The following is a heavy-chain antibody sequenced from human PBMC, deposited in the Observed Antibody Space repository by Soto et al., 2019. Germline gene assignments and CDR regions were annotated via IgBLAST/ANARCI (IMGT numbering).Heavy chain of an antibody. CDR3: ATRYYGDDRRHDDP. V-gene: IGHV3-11*01. D-gene: IGHD4-17*01. CDR2: ISSSGSTI. Sequence: GGSLRLSCAASGFTFSDYYMSWIRQAPGKGLEWVSYISSSGSTIYYADSVKGRFTISRDNAKNSLYLQMNSLRAEDTAVYYCATRYYGDDRRHDDPWGQGTLVTVSS. J-gene: IGHJ5*02. CDR1: GFTFSDYY.